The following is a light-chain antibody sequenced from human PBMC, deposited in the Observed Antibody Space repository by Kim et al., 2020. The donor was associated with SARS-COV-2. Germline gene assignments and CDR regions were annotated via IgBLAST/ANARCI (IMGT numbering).Light chain of an antibody. Sequence: DIQMTQSPSSLSAFVGDRVTITCRASQAIGTYLAWFQQKPGRAPKSLIYAASNLHSGVSSKFSGNGSGADFTLTISSLQPEDFATYYCQQDKIDPCTFGRGTKVEIK. CDR3: QQDKIDPCT. V-gene: IGKV1-16*02. CDR1: QAIGTY. J-gene: IGKJ1*01. CDR2: AAS.